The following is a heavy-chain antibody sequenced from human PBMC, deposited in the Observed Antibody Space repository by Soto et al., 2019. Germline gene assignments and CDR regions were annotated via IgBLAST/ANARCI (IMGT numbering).Heavy chain of an antibody. CDR1: GFTFSSYG. D-gene: IGHD2-2*01. CDR2: IWYDGSNK. CDR3: ARDQYQLLSDYYGMDV. V-gene: IGHV3-33*01. J-gene: IGHJ6*02. Sequence: PGGSLRLSCAASGFTFSSYGMHWVRQAPGKGLEWVAVIWYDGSNKYYADSVKGRFTISRDNSKNTLYLQMNSLRAEDTAVYYCARDQYQLLSDYYGMDVWGQGTTVTVSS.